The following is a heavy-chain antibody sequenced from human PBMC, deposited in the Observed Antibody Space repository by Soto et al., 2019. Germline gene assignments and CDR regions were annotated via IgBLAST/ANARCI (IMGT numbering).Heavy chain of an antibody. V-gene: IGHV1-46*01. D-gene: IGHD3-16*01. CDR2: INPSGGST. CDR1: GYTFTRYY. CDR3: VILINYVPPTPQH. Sequence: ASGKVSWKASGYTFTRYYMHWGRQAPGQGLEWMGIINPSGGSTSYAQKFQGRVTMTTDTSTSTAYMDLGSLTSDDTAVYYCVILINYVPPTPQH. J-gene: IGHJ1*01.